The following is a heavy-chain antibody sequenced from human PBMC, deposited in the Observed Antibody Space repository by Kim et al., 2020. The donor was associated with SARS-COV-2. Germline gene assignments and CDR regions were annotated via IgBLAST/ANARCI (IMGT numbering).Heavy chain of an antibody. CDR1: GFTFSSYS. J-gene: IGHJ5*02. CDR2: ISSSSSYI. V-gene: IGHV3-21*01. D-gene: IGHD6-19*01. CDR3: ARDRLIAVAGKKYNWFDP. Sequence: GGSLRLSCAASGFTFSSYSMNWVRQAPGKGLEWVSSISSSSSYIYYADSVKGRFTISRDNAKNSLYLQMNSLRAEDTAVYYCARDRLIAVAGKKYNWFDPWGQGTLVTVSS.